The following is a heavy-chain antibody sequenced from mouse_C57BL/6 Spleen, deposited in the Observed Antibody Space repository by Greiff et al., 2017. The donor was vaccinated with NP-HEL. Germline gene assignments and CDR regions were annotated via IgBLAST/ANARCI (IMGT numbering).Heavy chain of an antibody. D-gene: IGHD2-1*01. CDR2: IDPSDSET. V-gene: IGHV1-52*01. Sequence: QVHVKQPGAELVRPGSSVKLSCKASGYTFTSYWMHWVKQRPIQGLEWIGNIDPSDSETHYNQKFKDKATLTVDKSSSTAYMQLSSLTSEDSAVYYCARGNYRAMDYWGQGTSVTVSS. CDR1: GYTFTSYW. J-gene: IGHJ4*01. CDR3: ARGNYRAMDY.